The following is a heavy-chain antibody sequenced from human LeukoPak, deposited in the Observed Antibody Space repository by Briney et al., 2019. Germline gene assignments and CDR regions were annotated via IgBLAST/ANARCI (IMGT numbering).Heavy chain of an antibody. V-gene: IGHV3-48*02. CDR2: ISSSSSTV. D-gene: IGHD6-6*01. CDR1: GFTFNSYN. J-gene: IGHJ3*02. Sequence: GGSLRLSCAASGFTFNSYNMNWVRQAPGKGPEWVSYISSSSSTVYYADSVKGRFTISRDSAKTSLFLQMNSLRDEDTAVYYCARAYSSSSGRDAFDSWGLGTLVTVSS. CDR3: ARAYSSSSGRDAFDS.